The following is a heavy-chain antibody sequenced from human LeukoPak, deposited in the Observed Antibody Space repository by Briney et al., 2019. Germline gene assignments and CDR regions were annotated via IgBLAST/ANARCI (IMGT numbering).Heavy chain of an antibody. Sequence: GASVKVSCKASGGTFSSYAISWVRQAPGQALEWIGGIIPIFGTANYAQKFQGRVTITTDESTSTAYMELSSLRSEDTAVYYCARISQHYYDFGGFAYWGQGTLVTVSS. V-gene: IGHV1-69*05. CDR3: ARISQHYYDFGGFAY. J-gene: IGHJ4*02. CDR2: IIPIFGTA. D-gene: IGHD3-3*01. CDR1: GGTFSSYA.